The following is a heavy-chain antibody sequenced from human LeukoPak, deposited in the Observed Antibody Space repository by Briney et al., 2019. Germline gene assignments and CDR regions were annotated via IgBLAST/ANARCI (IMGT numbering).Heavy chain of an antibody. D-gene: IGHD1-20*01. CDR1: GYSISSSNW. V-gene: IGHV4-28*01. J-gene: IGHJ3*02. CDR3: ARKGGYNWNDHAFDI. CDR2: IYYSGST. Sequence: PSETLSLTCAVSGYSISSSNWWGWTRQPPGKGLEWIGYIYYSGSTYYNPSLKSRVTMSVDTSKNQFSLKLSSVTAVDTAVYYCARKGGYNWNDHAFDIWGQGTMVTVSS.